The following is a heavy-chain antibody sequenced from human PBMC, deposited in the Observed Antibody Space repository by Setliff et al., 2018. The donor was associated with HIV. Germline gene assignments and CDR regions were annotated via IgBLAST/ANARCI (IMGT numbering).Heavy chain of an antibody. CDR2: INQSGNT. CDR3: AREGGQGYSGSGSFYHRNFDL. J-gene: IGHJ2*01. Sequence: SETLPLTCAVYGGSLSGYYWSWVRQSPGRGLEWIGEINQSGNTNFNPSLKSRLIISVDTSKSQFSLKLTSVTAADTALYYCAREGGQGYSGSGSFYHRNFDLWGRGTLVTVSS. CDR1: GGSLSGYY. V-gene: IGHV4-34*01. D-gene: IGHD3-10*01.